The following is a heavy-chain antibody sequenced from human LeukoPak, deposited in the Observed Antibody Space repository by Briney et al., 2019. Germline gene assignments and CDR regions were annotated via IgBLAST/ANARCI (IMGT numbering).Heavy chain of an antibody. V-gene: IGHV3-30-3*01. CDR2: ISYDGSNK. CDR3: ARDGDPTGYFDY. CDR1: GFTFSSYA. J-gene: IGHJ4*02. Sequence: GGSLRLSCAASGFTFSSYAMHWVRQAPGKGLEWVAVISYDGSNKYYADSVKGRFTISRDNSKNTLYLQMNSLRAEDTAVYYCARDGDPTGYFDYWGQGTLVTVSS.